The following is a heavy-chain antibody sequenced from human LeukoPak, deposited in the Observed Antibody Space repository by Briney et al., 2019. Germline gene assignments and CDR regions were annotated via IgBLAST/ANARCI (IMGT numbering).Heavy chain of an antibody. D-gene: IGHD4-17*01. V-gene: IGHV1-18*01. CDR2: ISAYNGNT. CDR1: GYTFTSYG. Sequence: ASVKVSCKASGYTFTSYGISWVRQAPGQGLEWMGWISAYNGNTNYAQKLQGRVTMTTDTSTSTAYMELRSLRSDDTAVYYCAREATVTTDGMGEESYYFDYWGQGTLVTVSS. J-gene: IGHJ4*02. CDR3: AREATVTTDGMGEESYYFDY.